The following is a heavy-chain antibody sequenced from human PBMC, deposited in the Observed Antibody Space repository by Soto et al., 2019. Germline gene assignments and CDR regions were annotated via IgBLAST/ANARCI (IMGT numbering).Heavy chain of an antibody. CDR2: ISYDGSNK. J-gene: IGHJ6*02. CDR1: GFTFSSYA. V-gene: IGHV3-30-3*01. Sequence: QVQLVESGGGVVQPGRSLRLSCAASGFTFSSYAMHWVRQAPGKGLEWVAVISYDGSNKYYADSVKGRFTISRDNSKNTLYLQMNGLRAEDTSVYYCARDLGDYYDSSGPGTMDVWGQGTTVTVSS. D-gene: IGHD3-22*01. CDR3: ARDLGDYYDSSGPGTMDV.